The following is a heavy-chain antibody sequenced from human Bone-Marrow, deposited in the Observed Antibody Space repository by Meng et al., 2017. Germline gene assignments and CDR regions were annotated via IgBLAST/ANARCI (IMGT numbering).Heavy chain of an antibody. CDR1: GGSFSAYY. V-gene: IGHV4-34*01. CDR3: ARGGYCSGGSCN. CDR2: INHRGST. D-gene: IGHD2-15*01. Sequence: QVQLQQWGAGLLKPSETLSLTCAVDGGSFSAYYGSWIRQPPGKGLEWIGEINHRGSTNYNPSLKIRVTISVDTSKNQFSLKLSSVTAADTAVYYCARGGYCSGGSCNWGQGTLVSVSS. J-gene: IGHJ4*02.